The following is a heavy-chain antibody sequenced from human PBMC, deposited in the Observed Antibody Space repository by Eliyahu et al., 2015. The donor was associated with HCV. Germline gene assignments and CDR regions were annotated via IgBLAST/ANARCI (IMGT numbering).Heavy chain of an antibody. CDR3: ASGGGGIAVAGTGGWFDP. Sequence: QVQLQESGPGLVKPSETLSLXCXVSGGSITTYYWSWIRQPPGKGMEWIGYIHYSGSTNYTPSLKSRVTISVDTSKNQFSLNLTSVTAADTAVYYCASGGGGIAVAGTGGWFDPWGQGTLVTVSS. CDR2: IHYSGST. V-gene: IGHV4-59*01. CDR1: GGSITTYY. D-gene: IGHD6-19*01. J-gene: IGHJ5*02.